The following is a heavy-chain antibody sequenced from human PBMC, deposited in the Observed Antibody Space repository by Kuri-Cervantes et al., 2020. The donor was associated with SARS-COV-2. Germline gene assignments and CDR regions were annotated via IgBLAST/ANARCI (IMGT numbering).Heavy chain of an antibody. CDR1: GFTFSSYW. J-gene: IGHJ4*02. CDR2: IRQDGSEK. Sequence: GGSLRLSCAASGFTFSSYWMSWVRQAPGKGLEWVANIRQDGSEKYYVDSVKGRFTISRDNAKNSLYLQMNSLGAEDTAMYYCARDSGDLYFDNWGQGALVTVSS. CDR3: ARDSGDLYFDN. V-gene: IGHV3-7*01. D-gene: IGHD3-10*01.